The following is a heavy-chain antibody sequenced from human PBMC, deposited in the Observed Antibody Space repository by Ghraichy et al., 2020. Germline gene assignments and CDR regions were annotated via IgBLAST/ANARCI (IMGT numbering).Heavy chain of an antibody. CDR2: IYSGGST. V-gene: IGHV3-53*01. Sequence: GGSLRLSCAASGFTVSSNYMSWVRQAPGKGLEWVSVIYSGGSTYYADSVKGRFTISRDNSKNTLYLQMNSPRAEDTAVYYCASVGSGYSGYGTIDYWGQGTLVTVSS. J-gene: IGHJ4*02. CDR3: ASVGSGYSGYGTIDY. CDR1: GFTVSSNY. D-gene: IGHD5-12*01.